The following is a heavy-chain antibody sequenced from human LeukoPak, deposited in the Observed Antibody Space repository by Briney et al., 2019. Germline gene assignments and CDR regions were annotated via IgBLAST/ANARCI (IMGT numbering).Heavy chain of an antibody. CDR1: GFNVSSNY. CDR2: VYSDGST. D-gene: IGHD6-19*01. CDR3: ARGSSSGWYSFDN. V-gene: IGHV3-53*01. Sequence: GGSLRLSGAASGFNVSSNYMSWVRQSPWKGLEWVSVVYSDGSTYYADSVKGRFIVSRDNSKNTLYLQMNSLRDEDTAVYYCARGSSSGWYSFDNWGQGTLVTVSS. J-gene: IGHJ4*02.